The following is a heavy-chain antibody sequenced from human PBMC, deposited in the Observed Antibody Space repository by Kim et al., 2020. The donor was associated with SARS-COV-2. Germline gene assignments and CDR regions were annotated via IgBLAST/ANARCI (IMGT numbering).Heavy chain of an antibody. CDR1: GGSFSGYY. CDR2: INHSGST. V-gene: IGHV4-34*01. J-gene: IGHJ4*01. D-gene: IGHD3-3*01. Sequence: SETLSLTCAVYGGSFSGYYWSWIRQPPGKGLEWIGEINHSGSTNYNPSLKSRVTISVDTSKNQFSLKLSSVTAADTAVYYCARVRPRIFWSGSNYFDYWG. CDR3: ARVRPRIFWSGSNYFDY.